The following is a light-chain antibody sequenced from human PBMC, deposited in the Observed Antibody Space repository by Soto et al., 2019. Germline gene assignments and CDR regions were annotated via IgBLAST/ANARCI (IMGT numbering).Light chain of an antibody. V-gene: IGKV3-20*01. CDR2: GAS. Sequence: EIVLTQSPGTLSLSPGERATLSCRASQSVSSSYLAWYQQKPGQAPRLLIYGASSRATGIPDRFSGRGSGTDFTLTISRLEPEDFAVYYCQQYGSSPVLTFGGGTKVEIK. CDR3: QQYGSSPVLT. CDR1: QSVSSSY. J-gene: IGKJ4*01.